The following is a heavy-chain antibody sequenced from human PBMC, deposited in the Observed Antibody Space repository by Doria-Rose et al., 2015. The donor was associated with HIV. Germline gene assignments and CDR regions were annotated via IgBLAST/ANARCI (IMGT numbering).Heavy chain of an antibody. Sequence: QVTLKESGPVLVKPTEALTLTCTVSGVSLSSPGMGVSWIRQPPGKALEWLANIFSDDERSYKPSLKTRLTISRVTSKSHVVLTMTDMDPVDTATYYCARIKSSRWYHKYYFDFWGQGTLVIVSA. V-gene: IGHV2-26*01. CDR2: IFSDDER. CDR1: GVSLSSPGMG. J-gene: IGHJ4*02. CDR3: ARIKSSRWYHKYYFDF. D-gene: IGHD6-13*01.